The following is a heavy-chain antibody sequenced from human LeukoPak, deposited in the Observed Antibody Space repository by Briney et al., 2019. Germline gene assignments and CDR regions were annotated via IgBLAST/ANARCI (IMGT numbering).Heavy chain of an antibody. CDR2: IYYSGST. J-gene: IGHJ4*02. D-gene: IGHD1-26*01. CDR1: GGSISSSSYY. Sequence: SETLSLTCTVSGGSISSSSYYWGWIRQPPGKGLEWIGSIYYSGSTYYNPSLKSRVTISVDTSKNQFSLKLSSVTAADTAVYYCARDRGYSGSYPTYDYWGQGTLVTVSS. CDR3: ARDRGYSGSYPTYDY. V-gene: IGHV4-39*07.